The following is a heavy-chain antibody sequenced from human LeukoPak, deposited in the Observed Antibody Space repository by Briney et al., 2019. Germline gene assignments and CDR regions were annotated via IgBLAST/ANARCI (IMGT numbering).Heavy chain of an antibody. D-gene: IGHD3-10*01. CDR1: GFTFSSYA. Sequence: GGSLRLSCEASGFTFSSYAMSWVRQAPGKGLEWVSAISGSGGSTYYADSVKGRFTISRDNSKNTLYLQMNSLRAEDTAVYYCAKDGKRALWFGESARNYYFDYWGQGTLVTVSS. CDR3: AKDGKRALWFGESARNYYFDY. V-gene: IGHV3-23*01. J-gene: IGHJ4*02. CDR2: ISGSGGST.